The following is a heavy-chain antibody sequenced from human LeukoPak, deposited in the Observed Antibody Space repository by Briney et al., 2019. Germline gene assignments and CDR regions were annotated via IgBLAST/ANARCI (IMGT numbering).Heavy chain of an antibody. CDR1: GFTFRSYG. CDR2: ISYDGSNK. J-gene: IGHJ6*04. V-gene: IGHV3-30*18. Sequence: GGSLRLSCAASGFTFRSYGMHWVRQAPGKGLEWVAVISYDGSNKYYADSVKGRFTISRDNSKNTLYLQMNSLRAEDTAVYYCAKDKDNWNDYYYGMDVWGKGTTVTVSS. CDR3: AKDKDNWNDYYYGMDV. D-gene: IGHD1-1*01.